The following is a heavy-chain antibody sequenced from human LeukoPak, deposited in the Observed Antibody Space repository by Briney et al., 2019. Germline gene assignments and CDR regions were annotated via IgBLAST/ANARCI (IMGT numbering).Heavy chain of an antibody. Sequence: GASVKVSCKASGYTCTSYDINWVRQATGQRLEWMGWMNPNSGNTGYAKKFQGRVTMTRNTSMSTAYMELSSLRSEDSAVYYCARGPGNNTGWSAGMPKGWFDPWGQGTLVTVSS. CDR2: MNPNSGNT. CDR1: GYTCTSYD. V-gene: IGHV1-8*01. J-gene: IGHJ5*02. CDR3: ARGPGNNTGWSAGMPKGWFDP. D-gene: IGHD6-19*01.